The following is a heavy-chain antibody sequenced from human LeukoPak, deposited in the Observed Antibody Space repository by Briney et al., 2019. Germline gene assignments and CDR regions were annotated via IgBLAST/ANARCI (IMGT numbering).Heavy chain of an antibody. CDR3: ARGGIVVDSIDY. J-gene: IGHJ4*02. D-gene: IGHD2-15*01. CDR2: IIPILGIA. CDR1: GGTFSSYA. Sequence: SVKVSCKASGGTFSSYAISWVRPAPGQGLEWMGRIIPILGIANYAQKFQGRVTITADKSTSTAYMELSSLRSEDTAVYYCARGGIVVDSIDYWGQGTLVTVSA. V-gene: IGHV1-69*04.